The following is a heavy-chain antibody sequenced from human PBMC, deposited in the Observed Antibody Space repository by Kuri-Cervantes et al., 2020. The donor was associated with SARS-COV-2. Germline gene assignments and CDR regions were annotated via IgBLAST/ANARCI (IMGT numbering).Heavy chain of an antibody. V-gene: IGHV3-21*01. D-gene: IGHD6-13*01. CDR1: GFTFSSYS. CDR2: ISSTSSYI. J-gene: IGHJ6*03. Sequence: GESLKISCAASGFTFSSYSMNWVRQAPGKGLEWVSSISSTSSYIYYVDSVKGRFTISRDNAKNSLYLQMNSLRAEDTAVYYCARDCSSPYKYYYYYYMDVWGKGTTVTVSS. CDR3: ARDCSSPYKYYYYYYMDV.